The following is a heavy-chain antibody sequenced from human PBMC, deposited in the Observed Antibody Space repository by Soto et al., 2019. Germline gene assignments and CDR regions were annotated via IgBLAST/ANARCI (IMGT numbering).Heavy chain of an antibody. V-gene: IGHV5-51*01. Sequence: GESLKISCKGSGFSFTTFWIAWVRQMPGKGLEWMGIIYPGDSKTTYSPSFQGQVTISADKSISTAYLQWSSLKASDTAMYYCARHHSGYDSKEGGMDVWGQGTTVTVSS. J-gene: IGHJ6*02. CDR1: GFSFTTFW. D-gene: IGHD5-12*01. CDR3: ARHHSGYDSKEGGMDV. CDR2: IYPGDSKT.